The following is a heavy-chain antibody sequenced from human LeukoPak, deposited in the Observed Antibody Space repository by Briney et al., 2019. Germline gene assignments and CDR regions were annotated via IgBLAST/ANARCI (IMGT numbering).Heavy chain of an antibody. CDR1: GFTFSSYA. D-gene: IGHD3-3*01. J-gene: IGHJ6*02. CDR3: AKDLTVGGEWLLYYYYYGMDV. CDR2: ISGSGGST. V-gene: IGHV3-23*01. Sequence: GGSLRLSCAASGFTFSSYAMSWVRQAPGKGLEWVSAISGSGGSTYYADSVKGRFTISRDNSKNTLYLQMNSLRAEDTAVYYCAKDLTVGGEWLLYYYYYGMDVWGQGTTVTVSS.